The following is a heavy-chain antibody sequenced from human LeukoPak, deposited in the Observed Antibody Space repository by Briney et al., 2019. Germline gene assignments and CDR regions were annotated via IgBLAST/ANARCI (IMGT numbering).Heavy chain of an antibody. CDR1: GGSISSYY. CDR2: MYYTGST. CDR3: ARVGVVYGMDV. Sequence: NPSETLSLTCTVSGGSISSYYWSWIRQPPGKGLDWIGYMYYTGSTNYNPSLKSRVTISLATSKKQFSLKLSSVTAADTAVYYCARVGVVYGMDVWGRGTTVTVSS. J-gene: IGHJ6*02. V-gene: IGHV4-59*01.